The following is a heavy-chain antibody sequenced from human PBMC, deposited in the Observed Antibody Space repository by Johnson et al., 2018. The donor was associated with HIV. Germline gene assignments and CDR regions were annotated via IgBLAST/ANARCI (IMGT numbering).Heavy chain of an antibody. J-gene: IGHJ3*02. CDR2: ISYDGSKK. CDR3: RGSETWVLQVVYEI. V-gene: IGHV3-30*03. Sequence: QVQLVESGGGVVQPGRSLRLSCAASGFTFSNYGMNWVRQAPGKGLEWVAVISYDGSKKYYADAVKGRFTISRDNSNNTLFLQMNSLRTEDTAGFCCRGSETWVLQVVYEIWGKGKW. D-gene: IGHD2-15*01. CDR1: GFTFSNYG.